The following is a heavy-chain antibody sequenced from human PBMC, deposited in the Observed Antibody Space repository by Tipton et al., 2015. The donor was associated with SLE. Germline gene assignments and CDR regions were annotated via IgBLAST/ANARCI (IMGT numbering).Heavy chain of an antibody. D-gene: IGHD1-7*01. Sequence: LRLSCAASGGSISGYYWSWIRQPPGKGLEWIGEINHSGSTSYNPSLKSRVTISVDTSKNQFSLKLSSVTAADTAVYYCARAQLELRVGYFDYWGQGTLVTVSS. CDR3: ARAQLELRVGYFDY. CDR1: GGSISGYY. J-gene: IGHJ4*02. CDR2: INHSGST. V-gene: IGHV4-34*01.